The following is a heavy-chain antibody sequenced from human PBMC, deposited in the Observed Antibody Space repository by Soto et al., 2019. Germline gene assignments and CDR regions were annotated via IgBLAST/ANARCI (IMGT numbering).Heavy chain of an antibody. D-gene: IGHD4-17*01. V-gene: IGHV3-30*18. Sequence: GGSLRLSCAASGFTFSSYGMHWVRQAPGKGLEWVAVISYDGSNKYYADSVKGRFTISRDNSKNTLYLQMNSLRAEDTAVYYCAKDQTTVVTFADYYYYGMDVWGQGTTVTVSS. CDR3: AKDQTTVVTFADYYYYGMDV. J-gene: IGHJ6*02. CDR2: ISYDGSNK. CDR1: GFTFSSYG.